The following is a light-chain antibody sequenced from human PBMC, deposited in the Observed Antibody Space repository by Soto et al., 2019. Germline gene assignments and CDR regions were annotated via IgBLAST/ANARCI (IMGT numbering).Light chain of an antibody. CDR3: QQYNSYSYT. CDR1: QSISSW. Sequence: DIQMTQSPSTLSASVGDRVTITCRASQSISSWLAWYQQKPGKAPKILIYDAFTLESGVPSRFSGSGSGTEFTLTIISLQPDDFATYYCQQYNSYSYTFGQGTKLEIK. V-gene: IGKV1-5*01. J-gene: IGKJ2*01. CDR2: DAF.